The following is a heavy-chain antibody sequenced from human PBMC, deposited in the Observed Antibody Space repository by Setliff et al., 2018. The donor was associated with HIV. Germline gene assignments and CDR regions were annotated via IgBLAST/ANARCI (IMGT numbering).Heavy chain of an antibody. CDR3: ARALYGEYGGDLNWLDP. J-gene: IGHJ5*02. V-gene: IGHV7-4-1*02. CDR1: GYRFATYA. Sequence: ASVKVSCKASGYRFATYAMNWVRQAPGQGLEWVGWINTNTGEATHAQAFTGRFVFSLDTSVSTAYLQISGLKADDTAVYYCARALYGEYGGDLNWLDPWGQGTLVTVPQ. CDR2: INTNTGEA. D-gene: IGHD4-17*01.